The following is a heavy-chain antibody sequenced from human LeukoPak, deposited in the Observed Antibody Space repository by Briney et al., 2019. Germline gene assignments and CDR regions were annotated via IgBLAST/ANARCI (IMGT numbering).Heavy chain of an antibody. V-gene: IGHV3-49*04. CDR3: TRRPGYMDV. CDR2: IRSKAYGGTT. CDR1: GFTFGDYA. Sequence: GGSLRLSCTASGFTFGDYAMSWVRQAPGKGLEWVGFIRSKAYGGTTEYAASVKGRFTISRDDSKSIAYLQMNSLKTEDTAVYYCTRRPGYMDVWGKGTTVTISS. J-gene: IGHJ6*03.